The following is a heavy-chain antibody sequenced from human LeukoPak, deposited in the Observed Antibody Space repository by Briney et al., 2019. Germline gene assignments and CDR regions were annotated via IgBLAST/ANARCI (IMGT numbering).Heavy chain of an antibody. Sequence: GGSLRLSCAASGFTFSSYAMSWVRQAPGKGLEWVSGISGSGGSTDYADSVKGRFTISRDNSKNTLYLQMNSLRAEDTAVYYCVKDSNYYDSEYWGQGTLVTVSS. CDR2: ISGSGGST. CDR1: GFTFSSYA. CDR3: VKDSNYYDSEY. V-gene: IGHV3-23*01. D-gene: IGHD3-10*01. J-gene: IGHJ4*02.